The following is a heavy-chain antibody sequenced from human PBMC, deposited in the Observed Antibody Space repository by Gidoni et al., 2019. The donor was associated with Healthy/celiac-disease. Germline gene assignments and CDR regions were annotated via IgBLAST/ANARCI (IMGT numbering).Heavy chain of an antibody. CDR3: ARVARAHSEEWLVPNGDFDY. V-gene: IGHV1-2*06. Sequence: QVQLVQSGAEVKKPGASVTASCKASGYTFTGYYMHWVRQAPGQGLEWMGRINPNSGGTNYAQKFQGRVTMTRDTSISTAYMELSRLRSDDTAVYYCARVARAHSEEWLVPNGDFDYWGQGTLVTVSS. CDR2: INPNSGGT. D-gene: IGHD6-19*01. J-gene: IGHJ4*02. CDR1: GYTFTGYY.